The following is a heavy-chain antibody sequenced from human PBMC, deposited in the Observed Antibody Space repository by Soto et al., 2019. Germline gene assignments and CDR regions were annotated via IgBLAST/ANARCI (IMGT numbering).Heavy chain of an antibody. CDR3: ASTYYYDSSGYYYYGMDV. Sequence: SVKVSCKASGGTFSSYAISWVLQAPGQGLEWMGGIIPIFGTANYAQKFQGRVTITADESTSTAYMELSSLRSEDTAVYYCASTYYYDSSGYYYYGMDVWGQGTTVTVSS. CDR1: GGTFSSYA. D-gene: IGHD3-22*01. V-gene: IGHV1-69*13. J-gene: IGHJ6*02. CDR2: IIPIFGTA.